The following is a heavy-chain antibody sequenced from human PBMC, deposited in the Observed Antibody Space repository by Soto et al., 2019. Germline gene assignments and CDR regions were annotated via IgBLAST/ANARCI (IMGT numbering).Heavy chain of an antibody. CDR2: ISAYNGNT. J-gene: IGHJ4*02. V-gene: IGHV1-18*01. CDR3: ARGPPSWEMLVDSVGDY. Sequence: ASVKVSCKASGGTFSSYRINWVRQAPGQGPEWMGWISAYNGNTRHLQKVQDRLTMTTDTSTSSAHMELRSLTSDDTAVYYCARGPPSWEMLVDSVGDYWGQGTPVTVSS. D-gene: IGHD6-6*01. CDR1: GGTFSSYR.